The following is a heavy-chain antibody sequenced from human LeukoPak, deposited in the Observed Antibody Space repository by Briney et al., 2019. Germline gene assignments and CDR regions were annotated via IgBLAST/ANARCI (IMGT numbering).Heavy chain of an antibody. D-gene: IGHD4-23*01. V-gene: IGHV1-2*02. CDR1: GYTFTDYH. CDR3: ARRGVNLEFDY. Sequence: ASVKVSCTASGYTFTDYHMHWVRQAPGQGLEWMGWINPNSGDTNYAQKFQGRVTMTRDTSITTVYMELSRLRSDDTALYYCARRGVNLEFDYWGQGALVTVSS. CDR2: INPNSGDT. J-gene: IGHJ4*02.